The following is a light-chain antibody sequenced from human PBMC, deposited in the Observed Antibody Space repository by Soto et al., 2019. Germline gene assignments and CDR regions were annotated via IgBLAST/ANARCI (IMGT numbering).Light chain of an antibody. J-gene: IGKJ1*01. V-gene: IGKV3-20*01. Sequence: EIVLTQSPGTLSLSPGERATLSCRASQSVSSSYLAWYQQKPGQAPRLLIYGTSSRATAIPDRFSGSGSGTDFTLTISRLEPEDLAVYYCKQYGSSSWTFGQGTKVDNK. CDR2: GTS. CDR1: QSVSSSY. CDR3: KQYGSSSWT.